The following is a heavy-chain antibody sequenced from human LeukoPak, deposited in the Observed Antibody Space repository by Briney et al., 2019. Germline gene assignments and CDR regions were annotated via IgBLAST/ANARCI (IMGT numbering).Heavy chain of an antibody. V-gene: IGHV4-59*08. CDR1: GGSICSYY. CDR2: IYYSGST. CDR3: ARQWAFSSVRGVMSKAFDI. D-gene: IGHD3-10*01. J-gene: IGHJ3*02. Sequence: SETLSLTCTVSGGSICSYYWSWIRQPPGKGLEWIGYIYYSGSTNYNPSLKSRVTISVDTSKNQFSLKLSSVTAADTAVYYCARQWAFSSVRGVMSKAFDIWGQGTMVTVSS.